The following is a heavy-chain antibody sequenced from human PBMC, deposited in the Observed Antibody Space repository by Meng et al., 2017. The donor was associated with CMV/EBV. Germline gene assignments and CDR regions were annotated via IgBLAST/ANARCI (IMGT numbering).Heavy chain of an antibody. CDR1: GFTFSSYW. CDR2: IKQDGSEK. D-gene: IGHD4-11*01. CDR3: ARADYSNYPGGRDWYFDL. V-gene: IGHV3-7*03. Sequence: GGSLRLSCAASGFTFSSYWMSWARQAPGKGLEWVANIKQDGSEKYYVDSVKGRFTISRDNAKNSLYLQMNSLRSEDTAVYYCARADYSNYPGGRDWYFDLWGRGTLVTVSS. J-gene: IGHJ2*01.